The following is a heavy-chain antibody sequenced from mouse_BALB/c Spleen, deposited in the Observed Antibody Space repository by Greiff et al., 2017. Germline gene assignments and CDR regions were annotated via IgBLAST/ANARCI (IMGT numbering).Heavy chain of an antibody. CDR3: ARTIYDGPWFAY. J-gene: IGHJ3*01. Sequence: QVHVKQSGAELVRPGSSVKISCKASGYAFSSYWMNWVKQRPGQGLEWIGQIYPGDGDTNYNGKFKGKATLTADKSSSTAYMQLSSLTSEDSAVYFCARTIYDGPWFAYWGQGTLVTVSA. V-gene: IGHV1-80*01. CDR2: IYPGDGDT. CDR1: GYAFSSYW. D-gene: IGHD2-3*01.